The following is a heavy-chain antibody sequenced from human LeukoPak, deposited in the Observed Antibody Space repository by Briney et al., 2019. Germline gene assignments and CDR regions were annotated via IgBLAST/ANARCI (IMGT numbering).Heavy chain of an antibody. V-gene: IGHV4-59*08. CDR1: GGSISSYY. D-gene: IGHD6-13*01. Sequence: SETLSLTCTVSGGSISSYYWSWIRQPPGKGLEWIGYIYYSGSTNYNLSLKSRVTISVDTSKNQFSLKLSSVTAADTAVYYCARRRGIAAAGGDWFDPWGQGTLVTVSS. J-gene: IGHJ5*02. CDR3: ARRRGIAAAGGDWFDP. CDR2: IYYSGST.